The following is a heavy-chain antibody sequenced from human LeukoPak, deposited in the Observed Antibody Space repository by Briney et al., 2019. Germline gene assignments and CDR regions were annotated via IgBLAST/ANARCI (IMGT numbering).Heavy chain of an antibody. J-gene: IGHJ4*02. CDR1: GVTFSSYS. V-gene: IGHV3-21*01. D-gene: IGHD5-18*01. CDR3: AASTKHTAMVDY. Sequence: GGSLRLSCAASGVTFSSYSMNWVRQAPGKGLEWVSSIGSSSSYIYYADSVKGRFTISRDNAKNSLHLQMNSLRAEDTAVYYCAASTKHTAMVDYWGQGTLVTVSS. CDR2: IGSSSSYI.